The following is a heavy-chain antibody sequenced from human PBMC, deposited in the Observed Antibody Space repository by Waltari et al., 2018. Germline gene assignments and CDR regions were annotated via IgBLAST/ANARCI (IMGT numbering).Heavy chain of an antibody. CDR1: GFSLSTSGVG. Sequence: QITLKESDPTLVKPTQTLTLTCTFSGFSLSTSGVGVGWIRQPPGKALEWLALIYWNDDKRYSPSLKSRLTITKDTSKNQVVLTMTNMDPVDTATYYCAHSRTEPQYYDFWSGYYPFDYWGQGTLVTVSS. V-gene: IGHV2-5*01. CDR3: AHSRTEPQYYDFWSGYYPFDY. D-gene: IGHD3-3*01. CDR2: IYWNDDK. J-gene: IGHJ4*02.